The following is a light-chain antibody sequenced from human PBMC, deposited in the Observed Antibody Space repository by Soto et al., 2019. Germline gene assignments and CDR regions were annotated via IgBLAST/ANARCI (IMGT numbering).Light chain of an antibody. V-gene: IGKV3-20*01. J-gene: IGKJ4*01. CDR1: QRASSNY. CDR3: QQYGSSPRT. CDR2: RAA. Sequence: EIVLTQSQGSLSLSPGERPTLSCRASQRASSNYLDWYQQNPGQAPTDLIYRAASSATSIPDRFSGSGSGTDFTLTIIRLEPEDFAVYYCQQYGSSPRTFGGGTRVDIK.